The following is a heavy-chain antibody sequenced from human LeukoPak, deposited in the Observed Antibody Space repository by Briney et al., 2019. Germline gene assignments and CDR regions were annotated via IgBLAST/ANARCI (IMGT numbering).Heavy chain of an antibody. CDR1: GYRFTSYW. J-gene: IGHJ4*02. D-gene: IGHD1-26*01. V-gene: IGHV5-51*01. CDR3: ARPLYSGFLSPFDY. Sequence: GESLKLSCKGSGYRFTSYWIGWVRQMPGKGLEWMGIIYPGDSDTRYSPSFQGQVTISADKSISTAYLQWSSLKASGTAMYYCARPLYSGFLSPFDYWGQGTLVTVSS. CDR2: IYPGDSDT.